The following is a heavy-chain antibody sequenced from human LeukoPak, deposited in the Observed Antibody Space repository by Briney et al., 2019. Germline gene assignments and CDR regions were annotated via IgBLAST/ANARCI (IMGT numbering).Heavy chain of an antibody. CDR2: INHCGST. V-gene: IGHV4-34*01. Sequence: SETLSLTCAVYGGSFSGYYWSWIRQPPGKGLEWIGEINHCGSTNYNPSLKSRVTISVDTSKNQFSLKLSSVTAADTAVYYCARAMYYYDSSGYWIWGQGTLVTVSS. J-gene: IGHJ4*02. D-gene: IGHD3-22*01. CDR1: GGSFSGYY. CDR3: ARAMYYYDSSGYWI.